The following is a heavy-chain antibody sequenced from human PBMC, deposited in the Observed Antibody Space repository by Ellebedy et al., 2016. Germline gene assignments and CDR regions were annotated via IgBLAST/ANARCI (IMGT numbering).Heavy chain of an antibody. J-gene: IGHJ2*01. CDR3: VRARNWGGWHFDL. V-gene: IGHV4-30-4*01. CDR1: GGSINSGDYY. Sequence: SETLSLTCTVSGGSINSGDYYWSWIRQPPGKGLEWIGYIYHSGTTYYSPSLKSRVIILVDTAKNQFSVRLNSVTVADTAVYHFVRARNWGGWHFDLWGRGALVTVSS. CDR2: IYHSGTT. D-gene: IGHD7-27*01.